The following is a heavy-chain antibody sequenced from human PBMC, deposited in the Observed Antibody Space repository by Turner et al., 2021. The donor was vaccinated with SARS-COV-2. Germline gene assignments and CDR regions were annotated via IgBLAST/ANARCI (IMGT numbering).Heavy chain of an antibody. CDR1: GFTVSSNY. V-gene: IGHV3-53*02. J-gene: IGHJ4*02. D-gene: IGHD3-16*01. Sequence: EVQLEETGGGLIQPGGSLRLSCAASGFTVSSNYMSWVRQAPGKGLEWVSVIYSGGSTFYADSVKGRFTISRDNSKNTLYLQMNSLRAEDTAVYYCARDWGEYYFDYWGQGTLVTVSS. CDR2: IYSGGST. CDR3: ARDWGEYYFDY.